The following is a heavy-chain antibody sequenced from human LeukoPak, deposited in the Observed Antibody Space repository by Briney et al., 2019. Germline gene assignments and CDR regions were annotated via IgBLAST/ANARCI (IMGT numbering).Heavy chain of an antibody. D-gene: IGHD3-10*01. CDR1: GGTFSSYA. Sequence: SVKVSCKASGGTFSSYAISWVRQAPGQGLEWMGGIIPIFGTANYAQKFQGRVTITTDESTSTAYMELSSLRSEDTAVYYCARGYTSTYYGSGSYLVSADDAFDIRGQGTMVTVSS. CDR2: IIPIFGTA. CDR3: ARGYTSTYYGSGSYLVSADDAFDI. J-gene: IGHJ3*02. V-gene: IGHV1-69*05.